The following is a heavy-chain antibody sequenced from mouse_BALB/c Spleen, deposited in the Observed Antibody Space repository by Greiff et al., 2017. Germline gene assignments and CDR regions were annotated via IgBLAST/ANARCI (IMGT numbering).Heavy chain of an antibody. V-gene: IGHV2-9*02. J-gene: IGHJ3*01. Sequence: VKLMESGPGLVAPSQSLSITCTVSGFPLTSYGVHWVRQPPGKGLEWLGVIWAGGSTNYNSALMSRLSISKDNSKSQVFLKMNSLQTDDTAMYYCALIYYGNLFAYWGQGTLVTVSA. D-gene: IGHD2-1*01. CDR2: IWAGGST. CDR3: ALIYYGNLFAY. CDR1: GFPLTSYG.